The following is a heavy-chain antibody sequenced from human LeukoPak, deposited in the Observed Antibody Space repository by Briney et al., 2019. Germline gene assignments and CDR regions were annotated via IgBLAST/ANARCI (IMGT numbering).Heavy chain of an antibody. CDR1: GFTCSVYA. D-gene: IGHD4-17*01. CDR3: ARDTNGGYIGAFDM. Sequence: GGSLRLSCAASGFTCSVYAMMCVPEAPGKGPGWGSDIRGGDGSAFYAGSVKGRFTISRDNSKYALVLQLNSLRGEDAAVYYCARDTNGGYIGAFDMWGPATMVAVSS. J-gene: IGHJ3*02. CDR2: IRGGDGSA. V-gene: IGHV3-23*01.